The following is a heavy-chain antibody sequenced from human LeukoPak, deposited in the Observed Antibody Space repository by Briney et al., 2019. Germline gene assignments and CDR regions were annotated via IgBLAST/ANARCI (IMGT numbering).Heavy chain of an antibody. CDR2: IFHSGSI. CDR3: ARMGVSYYYDSSTYYPAAFDV. D-gene: IGHD3-22*01. V-gene: IGHV4-38-2*01. CDR1: GYSISSGYY. J-gene: IGHJ3*01. Sequence: PSETLSLTCAVSGYSISSGYYWGWIRQSPGKGLEWIATIFHSGSIYYNPSLKSRVTLSVDTSKNQFSVKLNSVTAADTALYYCARMGVSYYYDSSTYYPAAFDVWGQGTMVSVSS.